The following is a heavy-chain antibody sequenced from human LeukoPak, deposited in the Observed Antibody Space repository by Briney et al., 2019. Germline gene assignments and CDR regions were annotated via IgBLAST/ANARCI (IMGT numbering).Heavy chain of an antibody. J-gene: IGHJ6*03. CDR1: GFTFSSYA. V-gene: IGHV3-23*01. Sequence: GWSLRLSCAASGFTFSSYAMSWVRQAPGKGLEWVSAISGSGGSTYYADSVKGRFTISRDNSKNTLYLQMNSLRAEDTAVYYCAKDRESAYYYYYMDVWGKGTTVTVSS. CDR2: ISGSGGST. CDR3: AKDRESAYYYYYMDV.